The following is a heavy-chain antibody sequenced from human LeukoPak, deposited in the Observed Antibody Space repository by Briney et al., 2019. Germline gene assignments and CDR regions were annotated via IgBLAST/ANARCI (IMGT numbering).Heavy chain of an antibody. CDR1: GGSFSGYY. J-gene: IGHJ4*02. Sequence: PSETLSLTCAVYGGSFSGYYWSWIRQHPGKGLEWIGYIYYSGSTYYNPSLKSRVTISVDTSKNQFSLKLSSVTAADTAVYYCARVGSGSQWGQGTLVTVSS. CDR3: ARVGSGSQ. V-gene: IGHV4-31*11. D-gene: IGHD1-26*01. CDR2: IYYSGST.